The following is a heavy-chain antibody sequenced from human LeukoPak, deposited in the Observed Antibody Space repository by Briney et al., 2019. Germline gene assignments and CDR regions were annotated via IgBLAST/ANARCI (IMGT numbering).Heavy chain of an antibody. CDR1: GGSISSGGYY. D-gene: IGHD5-18*01. CDR2: IYYSGST. Sequence: SETLSLTCTVSGGSISSGGYYWSWIRQHPGKGLEWIGYIYYSGSTYYNPSLKSRVTISVDTSKNQFSLKLSSVTAAVTAVYYCASGAMAVLDYWGQGTLVTVSS. CDR3: ASGAMAVLDY. J-gene: IGHJ4*02. V-gene: IGHV4-31*03.